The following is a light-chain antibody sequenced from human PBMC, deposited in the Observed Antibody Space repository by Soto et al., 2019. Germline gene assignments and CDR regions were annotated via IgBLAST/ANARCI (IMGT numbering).Light chain of an antibody. CDR1: QSVSSTY. J-gene: IGKJ1*01. CDR3: QQYVSSPWT. CDR2: GAS. V-gene: IGKV3-20*01. Sequence: EIVLTQSPGTLSLSPGERATLSCRASQSVSSTYLAWYQQKPGQAPRLLIYGASSRTTGIPDRFSGSGSGTDFTLTISRLEPEDVAVYYCQQYVSSPWTFGQGTKVEI.